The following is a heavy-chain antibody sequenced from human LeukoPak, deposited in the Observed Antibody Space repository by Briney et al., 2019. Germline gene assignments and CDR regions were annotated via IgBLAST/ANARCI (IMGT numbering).Heavy chain of an antibody. CDR3: ARFGMDAAIDY. CDR2: IKQDGSEK. V-gene: IGHV3-7*01. D-gene: IGHD2-15*01. Sequence: GGSLRLSCAASGFTFSGYWMSWVRQAPGKGLEWVATIKQDGSEKTYVDSVEGRFTSSRDNAESSLFLQMDSLRAEDTAVYYCARFGMDAAIDYWGQGTLVTVSS. CDR1: GFTFSGYW. J-gene: IGHJ4*02.